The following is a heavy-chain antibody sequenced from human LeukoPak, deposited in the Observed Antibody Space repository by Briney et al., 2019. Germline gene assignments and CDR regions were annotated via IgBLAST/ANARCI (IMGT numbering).Heavy chain of an antibody. CDR3: AKAPRSGWSLNLFDY. J-gene: IGHJ4*02. D-gene: IGHD6-19*01. V-gene: IGHV3-23*01. Sequence: QTGGSLRLSCAASGFTFSSYAMSWVRQAPGKGLEWVSAISGSGGSTYYADSVKGRFTISRDNSKNTLYLQMNSLRAEDTAVYYCAKAPRSGWSLNLFDYWGQGTLVTVSS. CDR1: GFTFSSYA. CDR2: ISGSGGST.